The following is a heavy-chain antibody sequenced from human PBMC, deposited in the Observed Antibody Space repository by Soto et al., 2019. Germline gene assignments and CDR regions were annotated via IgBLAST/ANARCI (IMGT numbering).Heavy chain of an antibody. CDR3: AGRLIGIGWFDP. CDR2: ISGSGGST. D-gene: IGHD1-26*01. V-gene: IGHV3-23*01. J-gene: IGHJ5*02. Sequence: EVQLLESGGGLVQPGGSLRLSCAASGFTFSSYAMSWVRQAPGKGLEWVSAISGSGGSTYYADSVKGRFTISRDNSKNTLYLHMNSVRAEDTAVYYCAGRLIGIGWFDPWGQGTLVTVSS. CDR1: GFTFSSYA.